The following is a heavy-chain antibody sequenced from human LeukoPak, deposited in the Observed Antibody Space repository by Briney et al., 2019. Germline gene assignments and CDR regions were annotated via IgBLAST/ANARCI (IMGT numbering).Heavy chain of an antibody. D-gene: IGHD2-15*01. V-gene: IGHV6-1*01. CDR2: TCYRSKWYN. J-gene: IGHJ5*02. CDR1: GDSVSSNSAA. Sequence: SQTLSLTCAISGDSVSSNSAAWNWIRQSPSRGLEWLGRTCYRSKWYNDYAVSVKSRITINPDTSKNQFSLQLNSVTPEDTAVYYCARDGGYCSGGSCLNWFDPWGQGTLVTVSS. CDR3: ARDGGYCSGGSCLNWFDP.